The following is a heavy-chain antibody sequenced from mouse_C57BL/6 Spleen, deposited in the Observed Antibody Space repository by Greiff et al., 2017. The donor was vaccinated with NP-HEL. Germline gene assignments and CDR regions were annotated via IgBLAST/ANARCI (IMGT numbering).Heavy chain of an antibody. J-gene: IGHJ2*01. Sequence: EVQLQQSGPELVKPGASVKISCKASGYTFTDYYMNWVKQSHGKSLEWIGDINPNNGGTSYNQKFKGKATLTVDKSSSTAYMELRSLTSEDSAVYYCARTLGSSFDYWGQGTTLTVSS. CDR2: INPNNGGT. V-gene: IGHV1-26*01. CDR3: ARTLGSSFDY. D-gene: IGHD1-1*01. CDR1: GYTFTDYY.